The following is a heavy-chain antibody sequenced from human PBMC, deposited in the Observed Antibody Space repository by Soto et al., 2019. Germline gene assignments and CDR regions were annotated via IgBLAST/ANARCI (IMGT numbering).Heavy chain of an antibody. Sequence: QVQLVESGGGVVQPGRSLRLSCAASGFTFSSYAMHWVRQAPGKGLEWVAVISYDGSNKYYADSVKGRFTISRDNSKNTLYLQMNSLRAEDTAVYYCARPPSGYSSGWSPDWFDPWGQGTLVTVSS. V-gene: IGHV3-30-3*01. D-gene: IGHD6-19*01. J-gene: IGHJ5*02. CDR3: ARPPSGYSSGWSPDWFDP. CDR1: GFTFSSYA. CDR2: ISYDGSNK.